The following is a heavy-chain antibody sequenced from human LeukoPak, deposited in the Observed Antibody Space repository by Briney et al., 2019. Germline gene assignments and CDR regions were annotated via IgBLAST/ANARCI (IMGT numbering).Heavy chain of an antibody. J-gene: IGHJ6*03. Sequence: GGSLRLSCAASGFPFDDYGMSWVRQAPGKGLEWVSGINWNGGSTGYADSVKGRFTISRDNAKNSLYLQMNSLRAEDTALYYCARPAGVTGSYYYYMDVWGKGTTVTVSS. CDR1: GFPFDDYG. CDR2: INWNGGST. D-gene: IGHD3-10*01. CDR3: ARPAGVTGSYYYYMDV. V-gene: IGHV3-20*04.